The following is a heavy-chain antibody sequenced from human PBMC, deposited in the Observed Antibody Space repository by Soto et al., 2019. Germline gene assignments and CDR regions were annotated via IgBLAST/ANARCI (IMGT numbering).Heavy chain of an antibody. Sequence: EVQLVQSGAEVKKPGESLKISCKGSGYSFTSYWIGWVRQMPGKGLEWMGIIYPGDSDTRYSPSFQGQVTISADKSISTAYLQWSSLKASETAMYYCARLKRDGYNYSPLYYWGQGTLVTVSS. V-gene: IGHV5-51*03. CDR2: IYPGDSDT. J-gene: IGHJ4*02. CDR3: ARLKRDGYNYSPLYY. D-gene: IGHD5-12*01. CDR1: GYSFTSYW.